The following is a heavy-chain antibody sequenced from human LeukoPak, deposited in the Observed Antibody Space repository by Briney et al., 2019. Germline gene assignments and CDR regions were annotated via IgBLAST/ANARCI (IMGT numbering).Heavy chain of an antibody. Sequence: PSESLSLTCAVYGGSFSGYYWSWIRQPPGKGLEWIGEINHSGSTNYNPSLKSRVTISVDTSKNQFSLKLSSVTAADTAVYYCARAAEGLVLYVWGQGTLVTVSS. CDR1: GGSFSGYY. CDR3: ARAAEGLVLYV. V-gene: IGHV4-34*01. D-gene: IGHD6-19*01. CDR2: INHSGST. J-gene: IGHJ4*02.